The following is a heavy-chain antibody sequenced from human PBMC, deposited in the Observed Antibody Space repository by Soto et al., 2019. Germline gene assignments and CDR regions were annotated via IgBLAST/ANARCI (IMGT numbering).Heavy chain of an antibody. Sequence: VQLVESGGGVVQPGRSLRLSCAASGFIFSSYGMHWVRQAPGKGLEWVAVISHDGSKKYYADSVKGRFTISRDNSKNTLYLQMNSLRAEDTAVYYCAKDRTDPPWTKIGLWGRGTLVTVSS. CDR2: ISHDGSKK. CDR1: GFIFSSYG. J-gene: IGHJ2*01. V-gene: IGHV3-30*18. CDR3: AKDRTDPPWTKIGL. D-gene: IGHD3-22*01.